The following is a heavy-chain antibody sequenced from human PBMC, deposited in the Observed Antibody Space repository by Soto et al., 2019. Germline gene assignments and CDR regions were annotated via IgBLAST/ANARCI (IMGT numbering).Heavy chain of an antibody. Sequence: PGGSLRLSCAASGFRFRDYTMSWVRQAPGKVLESISVILSNYNTYYTDSVRGRFTISRDSSKNMLYLEMNSLRAEDTAVYYCARRVNGYFDSWGQGALVTVSS. V-gene: IGHV3-23*05. CDR3: ARRVNGYFDS. CDR2: ILSNYNT. J-gene: IGHJ4*02. D-gene: IGHD2-8*01. CDR1: GFRFRDYT.